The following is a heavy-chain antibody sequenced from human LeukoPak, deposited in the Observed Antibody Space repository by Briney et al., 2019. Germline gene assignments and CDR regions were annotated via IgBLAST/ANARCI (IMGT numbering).Heavy chain of an antibody. V-gene: IGHV4-39*01. CDR1: GGSISSSSDY. CDR3: ARRVTGTETLDY. D-gene: IGHD1-20*01. J-gene: IGHJ4*02. Sequence: PSETLSLTCTVSGGSISSSSDYWGWIRKPPGRGLEGIGSIYYSGSTYYNPSLKSRVTISVDTSKNQFSLKLSSVPAADTAVYYCARRVTGTETLDYWGQGTLVTVSS. CDR2: IYYSGST.